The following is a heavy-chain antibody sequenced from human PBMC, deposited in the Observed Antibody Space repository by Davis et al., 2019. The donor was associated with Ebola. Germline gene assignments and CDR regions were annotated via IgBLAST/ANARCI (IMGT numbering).Heavy chain of an antibody. V-gene: IGHV3-7*01. D-gene: IGHD5-18*01. CDR3: ARARGYSYGYLAGRFDP. Sequence: GESLKISCAASGFTFSSYWMSWVRQAPGKGLEWVANIKQDGSEKYYVDSVKGRFTISRDNAKNSLYLQMNSLRAEDTAVYYCARARGYSYGYLAGRFDPWGQGTLVTVSS. CDR1: GFTFSSYW. CDR2: IKQDGSEK. J-gene: IGHJ5*02.